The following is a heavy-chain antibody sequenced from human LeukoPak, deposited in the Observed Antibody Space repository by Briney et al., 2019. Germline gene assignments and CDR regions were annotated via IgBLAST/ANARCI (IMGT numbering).Heavy chain of an antibody. CDR3: AKDLEVEGYCSSTSCYPNFDY. CDR1: GFTFSIYN. J-gene: IGHJ4*02. D-gene: IGHD2-2*01. Sequence: GGSLRLSCAVSGFTFSIYNMNWVRQAPGKGLEWVSSISRSSSYIYYADSAKGRFTVSRDNSKNTLYLQMNSLRAEDTAVYYCAKDLEVEGYCSSTSCYPNFDYWGQGTLVTVSS. V-gene: IGHV3-21*04. CDR2: ISRSSSYI.